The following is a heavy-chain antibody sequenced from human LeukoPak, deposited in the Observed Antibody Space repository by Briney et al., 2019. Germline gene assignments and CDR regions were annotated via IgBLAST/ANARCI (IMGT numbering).Heavy chain of an antibody. CDR1: GGTFSSYA. D-gene: IGHD1-26*01. CDR2: IIPIFGTA. Sequence: SVKVSCKASGGTFSSYAISLVRQAPGQGLEWMEGIIPIFGTANYAQKFQGRVTITTDESTSTAYMELSSLRSEDTAVYYCASPLPSIVGATRWGQGTLVTVSS. J-gene: IGHJ4*02. V-gene: IGHV1-69*05. CDR3: ASPLPSIVGATR.